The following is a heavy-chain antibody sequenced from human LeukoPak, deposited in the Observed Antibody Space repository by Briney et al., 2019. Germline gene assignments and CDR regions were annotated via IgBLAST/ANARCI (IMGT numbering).Heavy chain of an antibody. CDR1: GYSISSGYY. V-gene: IGHV4-38-2*02. D-gene: IGHD3-22*01. J-gene: IGHJ4*02. Sequence: PSETLPLTCAVSGYSISSGYYWAWIRQPPGEGVEWIGKVYHNGNTYYSPSLKGRFTISVDTSKNQFPLNLSSVTAADTALYYCAREFTEYYYDSSKASYWGQGTLVTVSS. CDR2: VYHNGNT. CDR3: AREFTEYYYDSSKASY.